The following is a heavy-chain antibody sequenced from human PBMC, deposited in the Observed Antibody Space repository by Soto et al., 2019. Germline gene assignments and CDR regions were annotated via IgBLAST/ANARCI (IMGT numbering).Heavy chain of an antibody. J-gene: IGHJ4*02. CDR2: ISGSGGST. CDR1: GFTFSSYA. Sequence: GGSLRLSCAASGFTFSSYAMSWVRQAPGKGLEWVSAISGSGGSTYYADSVKGRFTISRDNSKNTLYLQMNSLRAEDTAVYYCAKDRYQRIYCSGGSCYPTKAPFDYWGQGTLVNGSS. V-gene: IGHV3-23*01. D-gene: IGHD2-15*01. CDR3: AKDRYQRIYCSGGSCYPTKAPFDY.